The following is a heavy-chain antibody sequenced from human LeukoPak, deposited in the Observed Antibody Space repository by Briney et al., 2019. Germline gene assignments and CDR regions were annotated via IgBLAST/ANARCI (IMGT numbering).Heavy chain of an antibody. CDR2: ISSSSSYI. D-gene: IGHD2-2*01. CDR3: ARDGRVTAAIAYYYGMDV. V-gene: IGHV3-21*01. Sequence: GGSLRLSCAASGFTFSSYSMNWVRQAPGKGPEWVSSISSSSSYIYYADSVKGRFNISRDNAKNSLYLQMNSLRAEDTAVYYCARDGRVTAAIAYYYGMDVWGQGTTVTVSS. J-gene: IGHJ6*02. CDR1: GFTFSSYS.